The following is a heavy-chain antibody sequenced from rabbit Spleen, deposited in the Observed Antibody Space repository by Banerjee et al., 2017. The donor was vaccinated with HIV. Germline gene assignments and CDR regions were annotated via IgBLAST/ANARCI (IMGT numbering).Heavy chain of an antibody. V-gene: IGHV1S43*01. D-gene: IGHD8-1*01. J-gene: IGHJ6*01. CDR1: GFDLNNYNY. CDR3: ARDSGTSFSSYGMDL. Sequence: QSLEESGGGLVKPEGSLTLTCKTSGFDLNNYNYMCWVRQAPGKGLEWIACINAVTGKPVYASWAKGRFTISRSTSLNTVDLKMTRLTAADTATYFCARDSGTSFSSYGMDLWGPGTLVTV. CDR2: INAVTGKP.